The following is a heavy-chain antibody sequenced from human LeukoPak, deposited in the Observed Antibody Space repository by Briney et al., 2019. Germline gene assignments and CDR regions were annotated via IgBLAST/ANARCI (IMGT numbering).Heavy chain of an antibody. CDR3: AKSRTKYGDSLVDY. D-gene: IGHD4-17*01. J-gene: IGHJ4*02. CDR2: ISGSGGST. CDR1: GFTFSSYA. Sequence: QAGGSLRLSCAASGFTFSSYAMSWVRQAPGKGLEWVSAISGSGGSTYYADSVKGRFTISRDNSKNTLYLQMNSPRAEDTAVYYCAKSRTKYGDSLVDYWGQGTLVTVSS. V-gene: IGHV3-23*01.